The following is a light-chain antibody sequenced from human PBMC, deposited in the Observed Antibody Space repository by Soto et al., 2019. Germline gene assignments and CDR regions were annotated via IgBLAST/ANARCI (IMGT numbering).Light chain of an antibody. V-gene: IGKV1-5*01. J-gene: IGKJ1*01. CDR2: DAS. Sequence: DIQMTQSPSTLSASVGDRVTITCRASQSISSWLAWYQQKPGKAPKLLIYDASSLESGVPSRCSGSGSGTEFTITISSVPPDDFATYYCQQYNSYSGWTFGQGTKVE. CDR1: QSISSW. CDR3: QQYNSYSGWT.